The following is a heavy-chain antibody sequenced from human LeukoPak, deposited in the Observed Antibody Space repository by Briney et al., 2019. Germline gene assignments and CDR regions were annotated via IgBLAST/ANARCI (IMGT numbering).Heavy chain of an antibody. V-gene: IGHV3-15*01. D-gene: IGHD3-10*01. CDR3: TTLRFGQEGYYYYYMDV. CDR1: GFTFSNAW. CDR2: IKSKTDGGTT. J-gene: IGHJ6*03. Sequence: PGGSLRLSCAASGFTFSNAWMSWVRQAPGKGLEWVGRIKSKTDGGTTDYAAPVKGRFTISRDDSKNTLYLQMNSLKTEDTAVYYCTTLRFGQEGYYYYYMDVWGKGTTVTVSS.